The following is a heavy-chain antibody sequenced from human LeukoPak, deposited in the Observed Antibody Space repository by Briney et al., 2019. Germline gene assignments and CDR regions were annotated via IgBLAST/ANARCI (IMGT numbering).Heavy chain of an antibody. CDR3: AKVGYNSWGIDY. V-gene: IGHV3-43*02. Sequence: GGSLRLSCAASGFTFDDYAMQWVRQAPGKGLEWVSLISGDGGSTYYADSVKGRFTVSRDNSKNSLYLQMNSLRTEDTTLYYCAKVGYNSWGIDYWGQGTLVTVSS. J-gene: IGHJ4*02. D-gene: IGHD5-24*01. CDR1: GFTFDDYA. CDR2: ISGDGGST.